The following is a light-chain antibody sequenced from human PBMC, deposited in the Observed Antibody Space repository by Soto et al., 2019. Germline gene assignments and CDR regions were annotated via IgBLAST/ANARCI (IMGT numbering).Light chain of an antibody. CDR3: NSYTSKSTGV. CDR1: SSDVGGYNY. V-gene: IGLV2-14*01. Sequence: QSALTQPASVSGSPGQWITISCTGTSSDVGGYNYISWYQQHPGKAPRLIIYEVSNRPSGVSNRFSGSKSGNTASLTISGLQAEDDADYYCNSYTSKSTGVFGTGTKLTVL. J-gene: IGLJ1*01. CDR2: EVS.